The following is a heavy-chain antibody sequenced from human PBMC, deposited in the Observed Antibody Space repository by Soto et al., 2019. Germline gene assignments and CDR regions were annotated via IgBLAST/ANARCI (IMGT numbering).Heavy chain of an antibody. CDR1: GGGYDSNA. Sequence: SAKLSWEAYGGGYDSNAISWVRQGHGKVLEWMGGIIPIFGTANYAQKFQGRVTITADESTSTAYMELSSLRSEDTAVYYCARDQGSSIWYLPGYFDYLVQGTLVTVSS. V-gene: IGHV1-69*13. J-gene: IGHJ4*02. D-gene: IGHD6-13*01. CDR2: IIPIFGTA. CDR3: ARDQGSSIWYLPGYFDY.